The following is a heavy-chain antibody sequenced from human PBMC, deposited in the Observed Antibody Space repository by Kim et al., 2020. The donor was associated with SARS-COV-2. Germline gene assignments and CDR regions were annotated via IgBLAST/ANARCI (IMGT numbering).Heavy chain of an antibody. CDR2: IYSGGST. Sequence: GGSLRLSCAASGFTVSSNYMSWVRQAPGKGLEWVSVIYSGGSTYYADSVKGRFTISRDNSKNTLYLQMNSLRAEDTAVYYCAGSGSYYGGLFDYWGQGTLVTVSS. CDR3: AGSGSYYGGLFDY. V-gene: IGHV3-53*01. J-gene: IGHJ4*02. D-gene: IGHD1-26*01. CDR1: GFTVSSNY.